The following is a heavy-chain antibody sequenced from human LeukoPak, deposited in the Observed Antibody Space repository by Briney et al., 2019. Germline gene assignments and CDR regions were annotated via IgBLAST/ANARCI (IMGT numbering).Heavy chain of an antibody. Sequence: PSETLSLTCAVYGGSLSGYYWRWIRQSPGKGLEWIGEINRGGITKYNPSLKSRVTISLGTSYNQFSLKLTSVTAADTAMYYCARSEDCGSSSCYWFDPWGQGTLVTVSS. CDR2: INRGGIT. CDR1: GGSLSGYY. CDR3: ARSEDCGSSSCYWFDP. J-gene: IGHJ5*02. D-gene: IGHD2-2*01. V-gene: IGHV4-34*01.